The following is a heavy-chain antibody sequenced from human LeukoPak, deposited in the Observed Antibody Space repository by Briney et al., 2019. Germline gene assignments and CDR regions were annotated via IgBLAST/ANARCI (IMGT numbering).Heavy chain of an antibody. CDR1: GFTFSGFW. D-gene: IGHD3-16*01. J-gene: IGHJ4*02. CDR2: IKQGGSEN. V-gene: IGHV3-7*01. CDR3: TREDYGVDS. Sequence: GGSLRPSCAASGFTFSGFWMSWVRQAPGKGLEWVANIKQGGSENYYVDSVKGRFIISRDNARNSLYLQMNSLRAEDTAMYYCTREDYGVDSWGQGTLVTVAS.